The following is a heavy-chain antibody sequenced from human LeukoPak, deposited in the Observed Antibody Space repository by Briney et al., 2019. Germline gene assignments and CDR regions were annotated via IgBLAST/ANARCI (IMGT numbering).Heavy chain of an antibody. Sequence: SETLSLTCAVYGGSFSGYYWSWIRQPPGKGLEWIGEINHSGSTNYNPSLKSRVTISVGTSKDQFSLELSSVTAADTAVYYCARTTRFWQTGNYYYYMDVWGKGTTVTVSS. CDR2: INHSGST. CDR1: GGSFSGYY. J-gene: IGHJ6*03. CDR3: ARTTRFWQTGNYYYYMDV. V-gene: IGHV4-34*01. D-gene: IGHD1-1*01.